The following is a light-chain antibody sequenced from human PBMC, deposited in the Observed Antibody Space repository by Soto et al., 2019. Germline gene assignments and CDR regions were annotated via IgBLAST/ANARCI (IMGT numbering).Light chain of an antibody. CDR3: LLSYHGARYVL. CDR2: DTD. J-gene: IGLJ2*01. V-gene: IGLV7-46*01. Sequence: QAVVTQEPSLTVSPGGTVTLTGGSSTGAVTSSHYPYWLQQKPGQAPRTLIYDTDNKHSWTPARFSGSLLGDKAALTLSGAQPEDEADYYCLLSYHGARYVLFGGGTKLTVL. CDR1: TGAVTSSHY.